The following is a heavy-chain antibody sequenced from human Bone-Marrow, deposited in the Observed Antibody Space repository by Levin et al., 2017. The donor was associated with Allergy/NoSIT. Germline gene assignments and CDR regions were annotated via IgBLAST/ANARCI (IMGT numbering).Heavy chain of an antibody. CDR1: GFSLSTSGMR. CDR2: IDWDGDN. CDR3: ARISSRDCTSTSCHFDY. D-gene: IGHD2-2*01. J-gene: IGHJ4*02. Sequence: SGPTLVKPTQTLTLTCTFSGFSLSTSGMRVSWIRQPPGKALEWLVRIDWDGDNFYSTSLKTRLSISKDTSKNQVVLTLTNMDPVDTATYYCARISSRDCTSTSCHFDYWGQGTLVAVSS. V-gene: IGHV2-70*04.